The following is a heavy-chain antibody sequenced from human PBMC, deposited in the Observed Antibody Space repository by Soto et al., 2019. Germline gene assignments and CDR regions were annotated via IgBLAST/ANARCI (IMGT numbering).Heavy chain of an antibody. J-gene: IGHJ5*02. Sequence: GSVNVSCKACGYTFIHLVISWVRQATGQGLEWMGWMNPGSGKTGYANKFQGRVTMPRDASTGTAHLDLSSLNSENTAVYYCARMASAGTLNWFDPWGQGTLVTVSS. V-gene: IGHV1-8*02. CDR2: MNPGSGKT. CDR3: ARMASAGTLNWFDP. CDR1: GYTFIHLV. D-gene: IGHD6-13*01.